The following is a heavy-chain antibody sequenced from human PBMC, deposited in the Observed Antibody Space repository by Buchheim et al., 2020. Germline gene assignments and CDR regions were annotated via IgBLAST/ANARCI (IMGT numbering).Heavy chain of an antibody. Sequence: QVQLVESGGGVVQPGRSLRLSCAASGFIFSNFGMHWVRRAPGKGLEWVAVISYDGSVDYYAASVKGRFTISRDNSKNQMWLQINSLRPEDTAVYYCTKEPLVNTGYYYPHWGQGTL. V-gene: IGHV3-30*18. CDR3: TKEPLVNTGYYYPH. CDR2: ISYDGSVD. D-gene: IGHD2/OR15-2a*01. J-gene: IGHJ4*02. CDR1: GFIFSNFG.